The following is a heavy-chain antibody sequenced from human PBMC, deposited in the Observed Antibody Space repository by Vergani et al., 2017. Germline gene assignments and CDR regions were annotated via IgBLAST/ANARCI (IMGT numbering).Heavy chain of an antibody. CDR3: ARIRRCMISCGAFDI. V-gene: IGHV4-34*01. CDR1: GGSFRGYY. D-gene: IGHD2-8*01. CDR2: INHSGST. Sequence: QVQLQQWGAGLLKPSETLSLICDVYGGSFRGYYWSWIRQPPGKGLEWVGEINHSGSTNYNPSLKSRITISVYTSKNQFSLKLSSVTAADTAVYYCARIRRCMISCGAFDIWGQGTMVTVSS. J-gene: IGHJ3*02.